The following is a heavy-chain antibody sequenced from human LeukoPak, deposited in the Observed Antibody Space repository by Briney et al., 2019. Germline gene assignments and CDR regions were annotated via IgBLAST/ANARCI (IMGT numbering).Heavy chain of an antibody. D-gene: IGHD3-10*01. Sequence: TLSLTCTVSGGSISSGSYYWSWIRQPAGKGLEWIGRIYTSGSTNYNPSLKSRVTISVGTSKNQFSLKLSSVTAADTAVYYCARLLGFGELFYWFDPWGQGTLVTVSS. J-gene: IGHJ5*02. CDR1: GGSISSGSYY. CDR2: IYTSGST. V-gene: IGHV4-61*02. CDR3: ARLLGFGELFYWFDP.